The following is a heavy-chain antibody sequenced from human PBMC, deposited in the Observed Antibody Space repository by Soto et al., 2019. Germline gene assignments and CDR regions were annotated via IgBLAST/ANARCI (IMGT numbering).Heavy chain of an antibody. J-gene: IGHJ4*02. D-gene: IGHD4-17*01. CDR2: INPSGST. Sequence: QVQLQQWGAGLLKPSETLSLTCAVYGGSFSGYYWSWIRQPPGKGLEWIREINPSGSTNYTPSLKSRVTMSGDTPKNQFSLKLTSVTAADTAVYYCARGRDGGAANWGQGTLVTVSS. V-gene: IGHV4-34*01. CDR1: GGSFSGYY. CDR3: ARGRDGGAAN.